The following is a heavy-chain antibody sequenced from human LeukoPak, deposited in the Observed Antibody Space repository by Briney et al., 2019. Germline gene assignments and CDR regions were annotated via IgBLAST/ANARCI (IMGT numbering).Heavy chain of an antibody. CDR2: IYSGGST. V-gene: IGHV3-66*01. D-gene: IGHD1-1*01. J-gene: IGHJ4*02. CDR3: ARTGTKTPYDY. Sequence: PGGSLRLSCAASGFTDSSNYMSWVRQAPGKGLEWVSVIYSGGSTYYADSVKGRFTISRDNSKNTLYLQMNSLRAEDTAVYYCARTGTKTPYDYWGQGTLVTVSS. CDR1: GFTDSSNY.